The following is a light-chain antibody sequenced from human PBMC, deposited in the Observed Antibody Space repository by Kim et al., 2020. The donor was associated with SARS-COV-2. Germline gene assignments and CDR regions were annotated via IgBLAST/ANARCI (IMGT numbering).Light chain of an antibody. CDR3: QVWDSSRDSRGV. Sequence: PGKTARSTCGGTNMGNKIVSWYQQKPEQAPGLVTYYDSDRHSGLPARFSGSNSGNTATMTTSRVEAGDEADYYCQVWDSSRDSRGVFGGGTQLTVL. V-gene: IGLV3-21*04. CDR1: NMGNKI. J-gene: IGLJ3*02. CDR2: YDS.